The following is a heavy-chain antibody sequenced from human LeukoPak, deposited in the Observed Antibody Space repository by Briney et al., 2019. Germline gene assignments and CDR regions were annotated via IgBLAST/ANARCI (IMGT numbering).Heavy chain of an antibody. CDR2: IYPGDSDT. D-gene: IGHD6-13*01. Sequence: PGESLQISCKGSGYSLTSYWIGWVRLMPGKGLEWMGIIYPGDSDTRYSPSFQGQVTISADKSISTAYLQWSSLKASDTAMHYCARHSGMAARGWFDPWGQGTLVTVSS. J-gene: IGHJ5*02. CDR1: GYSLTSYW. CDR3: ARHSGMAARGWFDP. V-gene: IGHV5-51*01.